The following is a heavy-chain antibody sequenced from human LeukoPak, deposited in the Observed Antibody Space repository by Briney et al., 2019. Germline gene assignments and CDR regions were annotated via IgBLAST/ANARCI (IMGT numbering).Heavy chain of an antibody. Sequence: ASVKVSCKGSGYTFTDFFIHWVRQAPGQGLEWMGWINPNSGGTNYAQKFQGRVTMTRDTSISTAYMELSRLRSDDTAVYYCARTSYCTNGVCYRRFDYWGQGTLVTVSS. D-gene: IGHD2-8*01. J-gene: IGHJ4*02. CDR2: INPNSGGT. CDR1: GYTFTDFF. CDR3: ARTSYCTNGVCYRRFDY. V-gene: IGHV1-2*02.